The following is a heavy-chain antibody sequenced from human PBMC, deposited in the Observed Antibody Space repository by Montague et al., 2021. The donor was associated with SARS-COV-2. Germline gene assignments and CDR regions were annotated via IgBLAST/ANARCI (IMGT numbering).Heavy chain of an antibody. Sequence: SETLSLTCVVSGGSMSSSHWWSWVRQSPGNGLEWMGEIYFSGSVXYKTSLKSRLTMSVDRSKNQFSLNLISVTAADTAVYFCAREFRDSPLDFYFDSWGQGVQVTVSS. CDR2: IYFSGSV. V-gene: IGHV4/OR15-8*01. CDR3: AREFRDSPLDFYFDS. CDR1: GGSMSSSHW. D-gene: IGHD2-21*01. J-gene: IGHJ4*02.